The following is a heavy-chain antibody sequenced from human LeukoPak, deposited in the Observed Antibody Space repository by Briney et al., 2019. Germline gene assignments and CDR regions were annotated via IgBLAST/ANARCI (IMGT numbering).Heavy chain of an antibody. Sequence: ASVKVSCKASGYTFTGYHMHWVRQAPGQGLEWMGWINPNSGGTNYAQNFQGRVTMTTDTSISTAYMELRRLRSDDTAVYYCARDVLGGYDQEFDYWGQGTLVTVSS. CDR3: ARDVLGGYDQEFDY. V-gene: IGHV1-2*02. D-gene: IGHD5-12*01. CDR1: GYTFTGYH. J-gene: IGHJ4*02. CDR2: INPNSGGT.